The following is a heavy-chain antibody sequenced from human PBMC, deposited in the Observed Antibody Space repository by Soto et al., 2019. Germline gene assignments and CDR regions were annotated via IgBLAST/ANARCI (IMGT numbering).Heavy chain of an antibody. CDR1: GGTFSNYA. J-gene: IGHJ4*02. CDR2: IILPFGTA. D-gene: IGHD4-17*01. V-gene: IGHV1-69*12. CDR3: ARGPDYASYFDY. Sequence: QVRLVQSGDEVKKPGSSVKVSCQASGGTFSNYAISWVRQAPGQGLEWMGGIILPFGTANYAQKFQGRVTITADESMPTAYMELSGLRSEDTAVYYCARGPDYASYFDYWRQGTLVTVSS.